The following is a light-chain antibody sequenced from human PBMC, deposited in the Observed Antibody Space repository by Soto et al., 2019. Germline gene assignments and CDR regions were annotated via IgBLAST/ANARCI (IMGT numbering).Light chain of an antibody. CDR1: QTVISTY. CDR3: QQFGSSPIT. J-gene: IGKJ5*01. V-gene: IGKV3-20*01. CDR2: DAS. Sequence: EIVLTQSPGTLSLSPGERATLCFSTSQTVISTYFAWYQQRPGQAPRLLFYDASTRATGIPDRFSCSGSQRDFTLTISRLEPEDSAIYYCQQFGSSPITFGQGTRLEIK.